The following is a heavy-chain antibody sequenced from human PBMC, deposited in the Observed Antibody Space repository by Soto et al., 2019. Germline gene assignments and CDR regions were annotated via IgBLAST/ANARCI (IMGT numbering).Heavy chain of an antibody. CDR2: ILYSGTT. CDR3: ARNGELDY. CDR1: GGSISSGDYY. Sequence: SETLSLTCTVSGGSISSGDYYWSWIRQPPGKGLEWIGYILYSGTTNYNPSLESRLTISVDTSKNQFSLKLTSVTAADTDVYYCARNGELDYWGRGTLVTVS. J-gene: IGHJ4*02. V-gene: IGHV4-30-4*01. D-gene: IGHD2-8*01.